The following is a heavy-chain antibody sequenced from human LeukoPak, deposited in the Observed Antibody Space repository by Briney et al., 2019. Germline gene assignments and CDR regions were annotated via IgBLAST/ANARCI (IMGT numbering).Heavy chain of an antibody. CDR2: ISWNSGTI. D-gene: IGHD3-10*01. CDR1: GFTFDDYA. J-gene: IGHJ6*02. V-gene: IGHV3-9*01. CDR3: AKDYGSGSYKSPNYKYYYYYGLDV. Sequence: PGGSLRLSCAASGFTFDDYAMHWVRQAPGEGMEWVSGISWNSGTIGYGDSVKGRFTISRDNAKNSLYLQMNSLRAEDTALYYCAKDYGSGSYKSPNYKYYYYYGLDVWGQGTTVTVSS.